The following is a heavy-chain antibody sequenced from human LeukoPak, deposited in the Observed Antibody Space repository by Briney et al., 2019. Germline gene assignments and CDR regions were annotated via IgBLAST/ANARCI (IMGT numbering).Heavy chain of an antibody. Sequence: ASVKVSCKASGYTFTKYTISWVRQAPGQGLEWMGWISPYNGNTYYAQKFQGRVTMTTDTSTTTVYMELRSLRSDDTAVYSCARDGYYGSDWGSYRREDTFGIWGQGTTVTVSS. CDR2: ISPYNGNT. CDR3: ARDGYYGSDWGSYRREDTFGI. D-gene: IGHD3-16*02. V-gene: IGHV1-18*01. J-gene: IGHJ3*02. CDR1: GYTFTKYT.